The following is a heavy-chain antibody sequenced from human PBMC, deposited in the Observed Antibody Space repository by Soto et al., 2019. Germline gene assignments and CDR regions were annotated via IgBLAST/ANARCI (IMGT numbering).Heavy chain of an antibody. CDR3: ARAPDQLPTPLLFDY. CDR1: GGSVSSGDYY. Sequence: QVQLQESGPGLVKPSQTLSLTCTVSGGSVSSGDYYWSWISQPPGKGLEWIGYIYYTGSAYYNPSLKSRVTISVDTSNNQFSLKLNSVTAADTAFYYCARAPDQLPTPLLFDYWGQGTLVTVSS. J-gene: IGHJ4*02. D-gene: IGHD2-2*01. CDR2: IYYTGSA. V-gene: IGHV4-30-4*01.